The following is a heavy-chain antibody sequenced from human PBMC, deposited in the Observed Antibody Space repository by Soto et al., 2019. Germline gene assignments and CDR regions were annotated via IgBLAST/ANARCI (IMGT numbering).Heavy chain of an antibody. CDR2: ISYSGNT. Sequence: QVQLQESGPGLVKPSETLSLTCTVSGGSISNYFWNWIRQPPGKGLEWIGYISYSGNTNYNPSLKSRVTISVDTSKKQLPLKLSSVTAADTALYYCARDKHTVVATAIPGGFDPWGQGSLVTVSS. V-gene: IGHV4-59*01. J-gene: IGHJ5*02. CDR1: GGSISNYF. D-gene: IGHD2-21*02. CDR3: ARDKHTVVATAIPGGFDP.